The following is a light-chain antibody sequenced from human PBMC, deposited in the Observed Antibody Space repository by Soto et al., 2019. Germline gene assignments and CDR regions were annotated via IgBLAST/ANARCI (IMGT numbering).Light chain of an antibody. J-gene: IGKJ1*01. V-gene: IGKV3-20*01. CDR3: QQYGSSCNGT. CDR2: GAS. CDR1: QSVSSSY. Sequence: EIVLTQSAGTLSLSPGERATLSCRASQSVSSSYLAWYQQKPGQAPRLLIYGASSRATGIPDRFSGSGSGTDFTLTISRLEPEDFAVYYCQQYGSSCNGTFGQGTKV.